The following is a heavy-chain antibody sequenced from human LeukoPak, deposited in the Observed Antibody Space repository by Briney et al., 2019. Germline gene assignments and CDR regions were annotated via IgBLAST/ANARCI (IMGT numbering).Heavy chain of an antibody. Sequence: SQTLSLTCAISGDSVSSKSAAWNWIRQSPSRGLEWLGRTYYRSKWHNDYAVSVKSRITIKPDTSKNQFSLQLSSVTAADTAVYYCARESVGHSSSCCFDWGQGTLVTVSS. V-gene: IGHV6-1*01. D-gene: IGHD6-13*01. CDR3: ARESVGHSSSCCFD. CDR1: GDSVSSKSAA. CDR2: TYYRSKWHN. J-gene: IGHJ4*02.